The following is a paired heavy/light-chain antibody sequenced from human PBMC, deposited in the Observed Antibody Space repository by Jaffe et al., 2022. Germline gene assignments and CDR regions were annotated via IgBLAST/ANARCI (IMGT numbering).Heavy chain of an antibody. V-gene: IGHV3-21*01. Sequence: EVQVVESGGDLVKPGGSLRLSCAPSGFTFSSDSMHWVRQAPGKGLEWVAAISSSSRDIFYTDSVKGRFTISRDNVKKSLYLQMNSLRVEDTAVYYCARESAYSSGSRGDYFDNWGQGTLVTVSS. J-gene: IGHJ4*02. CDR3: ARESAYSSGSRGDYFDN. D-gene: IGHD6-19*01. CDR1: GFTFSSDS. CDR2: ISSSSRDI.
Light chain of an antibody. Sequence: EIVLTQSPATLSLSPGERATLSCRASQSVSRSLAWYQQKPGQAPRLLIYDASNRATGIPARFSGSGSGTDFTLTISSLEPEDFAIYYCQQRSNWPLTFGGGTKVEIK. CDR1: QSVSRS. V-gene: IGKV3-11*01. J-gene: IGKJ4*01. CDR3: QQRSNWPLT. CDR2: DAS.